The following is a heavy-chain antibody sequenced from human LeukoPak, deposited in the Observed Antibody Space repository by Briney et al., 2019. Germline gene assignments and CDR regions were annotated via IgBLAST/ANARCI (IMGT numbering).Heavy chain of an antibody. Sequence: SETLSLTCTVSGGSISSYYWSWIRQPPGKGLEWIGYIYYSGSTNYNPSLKSRVTISVDTSKNQFSLKLSSVTAADTAVYYCAREPPGIAAAGRGGWFDPWGQGTLVTVSS. CDR1: GGSISSYY. CDR3: AREPPGIAAAGRGGWFDP. D-gene: IGHD6-13*01. J-gene: IGHJ5*02. CDR2: IYYSGST. V-gene: IGHV4-59*01.